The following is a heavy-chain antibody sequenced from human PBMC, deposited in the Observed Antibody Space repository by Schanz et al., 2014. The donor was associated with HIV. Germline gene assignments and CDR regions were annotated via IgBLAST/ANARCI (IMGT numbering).Heavy chain of an antibody. D-gene: IGHD3-16*01. CDR2: ISAGVGTA. V-gene: IGHV3-23*04. CDR1: GFTFGDYP. CDR3: AIRTPMISFGAFDT. Sequence: EVQLVESGGGLVKPGRSLRLSCTASGFTFGDYPMSWFRQAPGKGLEWDSTISAGVGTASYADSVKGRFTISRDNSKKMLFLQMNRLRAEDTAVYYCAIRTPMISFGAFDTWGRGTMVTVSS. J-gene: IGHJ3*02.